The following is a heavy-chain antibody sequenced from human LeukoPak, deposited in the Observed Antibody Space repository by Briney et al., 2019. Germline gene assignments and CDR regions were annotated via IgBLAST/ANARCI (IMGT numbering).Heavy chain of an antibody. V-gene: IGHV4-59*12. D-gene: IGHD2-2*01. Sequence: PSETLSLTCTVSGGSMSSYYWSWIRQPPGKGLEWIGYIYYSGSTNYNPSLKSRVTISVDTSKNQFSLKLNSVTAADTAVYYCARAPGAAIDWGQGTLVTVSS. J-gene: IGHJ4*02. CDR1: GGSMSSYY. CDR2: IYYSGST. CDR3: ARAPGAAID.